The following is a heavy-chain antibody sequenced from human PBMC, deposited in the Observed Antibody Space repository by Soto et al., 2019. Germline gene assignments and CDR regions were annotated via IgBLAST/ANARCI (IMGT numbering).Heavy chain of an antibody. CDR1: GFTFDDYA. J-gene: IGHJ4*02. V-gene: IGHV3-9*01. CDR2: ISWNSGSI. D-gene: IGHD3-9*01. Sequence: GGSLRLSCAASGFTFDDYAMHWVRQAPGKGLEWVSGISWNSGSIGYADSVKGRFTISRDNAKNSLYLQMNSLRAEDTALYYCAKDIYYDILTGRAGQDGGFDYWGQGTLVTVSS. CDR3: AKDIYYDILTGRAGQDGGFDY.